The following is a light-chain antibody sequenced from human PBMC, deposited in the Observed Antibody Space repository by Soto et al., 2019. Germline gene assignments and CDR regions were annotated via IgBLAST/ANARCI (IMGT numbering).Light chain of an antibody. J-gene: IGLJ2*01. Sequence: QSALTQPRSVSGSPGQSVTISCTGTSSDVGAFPYVSWYQQHPGKAPKVMIFDVNKRPSGVPDRFSGSKSGNTASLTISGLPAEEEADYFCYSSAGYSRIFGGGTKLTVL. CDR2: DVN. V-gene: IGLV2-11*01. CDR3: YSSAGYSRI. CDR1: SSDVGAFPY.